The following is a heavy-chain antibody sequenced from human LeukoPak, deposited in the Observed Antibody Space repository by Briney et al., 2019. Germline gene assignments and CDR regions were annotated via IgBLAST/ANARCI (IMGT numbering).Heavy chain of an antibody. CDR1: GYTFTSYD. D-gene: IGHD1-26*01. Sequence: ASVTVSCKASGYTFTSYDINWVRQATGQGLEWMGWMNPNSGNTGYAQKFQGRVTITRNTSISTVYMDLSSLRSEDTAVYYCARDLKGRGELLGYWGQGTLVTVSS. CDR2: MNPNSGNT. J-gene: IGHJ4*02. V-gene: IGHV1-8*03. CDR3: ARDLKGRGELLGY.